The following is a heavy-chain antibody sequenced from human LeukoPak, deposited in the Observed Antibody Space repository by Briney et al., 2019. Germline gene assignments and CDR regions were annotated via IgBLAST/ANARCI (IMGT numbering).Heavy chain of an antibody. CDR2: IYHSGST. CDR3: ARARRPSIYYYGSGSYYDY. Sequence: SQTLSLTCTVSGGSISSGGYYWSWIRQPPGKGLEWIGYIYHSGSTYYNPSLKSRVTISVDRSKNQFSLKLSSVTAADTAVYYCARARRPSIYYYGSGSYYDYWGQGTLVTVSS. D-gene: IGHD3-10*01. V-gene: IGHV4-30-2*01. CDR1: GGSISSGGYY. J-gene: IGHJ4*02.